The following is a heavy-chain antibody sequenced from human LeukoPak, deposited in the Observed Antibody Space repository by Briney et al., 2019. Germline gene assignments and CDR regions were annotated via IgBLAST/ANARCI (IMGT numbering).Heavy chain of an antibody. CDR3: ARASAAGVPD. CDR1: GYTFTSYG. Sequence: SVKVSCKASGYTFTSYGISWVRQAPGQGLEWMGRIIPIFGTANYAQKFQGRVTITMDESTSTAYMELSSLRSEDTAVYYFARASAAGVPDWGQGTLVTVSS. J-gene: IGHJ4*02. CDR2: IIPIFGTA. D-gene: IGHD6-19*01. V-gene: IGHV1-69*05.